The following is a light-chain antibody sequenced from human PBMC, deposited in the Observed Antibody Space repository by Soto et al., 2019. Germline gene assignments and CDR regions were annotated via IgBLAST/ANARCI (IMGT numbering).Light chain of an antibody. J-gene: IGKJ2*01. V-gene: IGKV1-5*03. CDR3: HQYNNYPYT. Sequence: IQMTQSPSTLSASVGDSVTLTCRTSQRISGWSAWYQQKPGKAPNLLIYKASSLERGVPSRFSGSGSGTEFTLTISSLQPDDSATYYCHQYNNYPYTFGQGTKVDIK. CDR1: QRISGW. CDR2: KAS.